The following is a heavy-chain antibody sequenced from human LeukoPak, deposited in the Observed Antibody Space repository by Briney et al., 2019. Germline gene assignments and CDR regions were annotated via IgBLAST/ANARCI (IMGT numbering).Heavy chain of an antibody. D-gene: IGHD2-15*01. CDR2: TNQDGNRE. V-gene: IGHV3-7*01. Sequence: GGSLRLSCAASGLTFSSYLMSWVRPAPGEGLEWVANTNQDGNRENYVDSVKGRFSISRDNAKNSLFLQMDSLRAEDTAVYYCASTFPYWSDGSCALGGQGTLVTVSS. CDR1: GLTFSSYL. J-gene: IGHJ4*02. CDR3: ASTFPYWSDGSCAL.